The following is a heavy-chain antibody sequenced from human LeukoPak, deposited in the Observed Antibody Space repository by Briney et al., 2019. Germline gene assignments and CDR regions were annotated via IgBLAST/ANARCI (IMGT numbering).Heavy chain of an antibody. Sequence: GGSLRLSCAASGFTFSSYAMHWVRQAPGKGLEWVAVISYDGSNKYYADPVKGRFTISRDNSKNTLYLQMNSLRAEDTAVYYCAKDWAVATFLYYYMDVWGQGTTVTVS. J-gene: IGHJ6*03. CDR3: AKDWAVATFLYYYMDV. D-gene: IGHD6-19*01. CDR1: GFTFSSYA. V-gene: IGHV3-30*04. CDR2: ISYDGSNK.